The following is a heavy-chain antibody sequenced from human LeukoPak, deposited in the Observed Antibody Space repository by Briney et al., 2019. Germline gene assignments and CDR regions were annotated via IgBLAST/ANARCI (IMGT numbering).Heavy chain of an antibody. CDR1: GFTFSSYA. J-gene: IGHJ5*02. D-gene: IGHD6-13*01. CDR3: AKDRKAASPFDP. CDR2: ISGSDGST. Sequence: GGSLRLSCAASGFTFSSYAMSWVRQPPGKGLEGVSAISGSDGSTYYADSVKGRFTISRDNSKNTLYLQMNSLRAEDTAVYYCAKDRKAASPFDPWGQGTLVTVSS. V-gene: IGHV3-23*01.